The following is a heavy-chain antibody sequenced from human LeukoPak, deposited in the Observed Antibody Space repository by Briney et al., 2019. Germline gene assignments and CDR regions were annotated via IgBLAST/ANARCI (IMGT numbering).Heavy chain of an antibody. Sequence: SETLSLTCAVYGGSFSGYYWSWIRQPPGKGLEWIGEINHSGSTYYNPSLKSRVTISVDTTKNQFSLKLSSVTAADTAVYYCASYYYDSSGGFDYWGQGTLDSVSS. J-gene: IGHJ4*02. CDR1: GGSFSGYY. D-gene: IGHD3-22*01. V-gene: IGHV4-34*01. CDR3: ASYYYDSSGGFDY. CDR2: INHSGST.